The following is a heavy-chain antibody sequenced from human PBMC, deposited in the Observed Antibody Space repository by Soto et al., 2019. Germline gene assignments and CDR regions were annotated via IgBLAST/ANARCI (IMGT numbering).Heavy chain of an antibody. CDR1: GFTFSSYA. V-gene: IGHV3-30-3*01. D-gene: IGHD3-9*01. CDR2: ISYDGSNK. CDR3: ARDRGYDILTGYFDY. Sequence: GGSLRLSCAASGFTFSSYAMHWVRQAPGKGLEWVAVISYDGSNKYYADSVKGRFTISRDNSKNTLYLQMNSLRAEDTAVYYCARDRGYDILTGYFDYWGQGTLVTVSS. J-gene: IGHJ4*02.